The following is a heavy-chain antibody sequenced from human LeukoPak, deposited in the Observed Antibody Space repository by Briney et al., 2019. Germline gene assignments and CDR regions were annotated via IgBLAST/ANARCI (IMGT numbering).Heavy chain of an antibody. CDR3: AREIGTAPL. Sequence: GSLRLSCAAFGFTFSDYSINWVRQAPGKGLEWVSSISSGSSYTSYADSVKGRFTISRDNAKNSLYLQMNSLRAEDTAVYYCAREIGTAPLGGQGTLVTVSS. D-gene: IGHD1-26*01. V-gene: IGHV3-21*01. J-gene: IGHJ4*02. CDR1: GFTFSDYS. CDR2: ISSGSSYT.